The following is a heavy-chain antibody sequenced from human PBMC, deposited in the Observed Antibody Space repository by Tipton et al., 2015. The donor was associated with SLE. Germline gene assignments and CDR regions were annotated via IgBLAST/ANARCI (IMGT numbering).Heavy chain of an antibody. CDR1: GGSLNNHF. V-gene: IGHV4-4*07. CDR3: ARSESYYSALTY. D-gene: IGHD1-26*01. CDR2: VSPSGGT. Sequence: TLSLTCTVSGGSLNNHFCSWIRQSAGEGREWIGRVSPSGGTNYNPSLKSRVTMSVDTSKNQFSLNLSSLTAADTAVYYCARSESYYSALTYWGQGTLVTVSS. J-gene: IGHJ4*02.